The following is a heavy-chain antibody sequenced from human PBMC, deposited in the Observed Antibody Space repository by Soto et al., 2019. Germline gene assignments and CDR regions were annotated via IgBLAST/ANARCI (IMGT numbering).Heavy chain of an antibody. V-gene: IGHV4-34*01. CDR2: INHSGST. CDR3: ASAFTHLREDGCSWYDY. Sequence: SETLSLTCAVYGGSFSGYHWSWIRQPPGKGLEWIGEINHSGSTNYNPSLKSRVTISVDTSKNQFSLKLSSVTAADTAVYYCASAFTHLREDGCSWYDYWGQGTLVTVSS. CDR1: GGSFSGYH. J-gene: IGHJ4*02. D-gene: IGHD6-13*01.